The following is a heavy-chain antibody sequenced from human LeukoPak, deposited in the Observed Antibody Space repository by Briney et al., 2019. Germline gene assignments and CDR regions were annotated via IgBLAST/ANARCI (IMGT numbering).Heavy chain of an antibody. J-gene: IGHJ3*02. D-gene: IGHD6-19*01. Sequence: VASVKVSCKASGGTFSSYAISWVRQAPGQGLEWMGRIIPILGIANYAQKFQGRVTITADKSTSTAYMELSSLRSEDTAVYYCASRDRIAVAGTSAFDIWGQGTMVTVSS. V-gene: IGHV1-69*04. CDR3: ASRDRIAVAGTSAFDI. CDR2: IIPILGIA. CDR1: GGTFSSYA.